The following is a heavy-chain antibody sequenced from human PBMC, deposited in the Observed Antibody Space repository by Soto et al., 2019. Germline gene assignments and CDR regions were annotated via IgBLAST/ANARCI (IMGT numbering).Heavy chain of an antibody. CDR1: GFTFSSYG. D-gene: IGHD6-13*01. J-gene: IGHJ4*02. CDR3: AKVGDGSSWYGFDY. CDR2: ISYDGINK. V-gene: IGHV3-30*18. Sequence: PGGSLRLSCAASGFTFSSYGMHWVRQAPGKGLEWVAVISYDGINKYYADSVKGRFTISRDNSKNTLYLQMNSLRAEDTAVYYCAKVGDGSSWYGFDYWGQGTLVTVSS.